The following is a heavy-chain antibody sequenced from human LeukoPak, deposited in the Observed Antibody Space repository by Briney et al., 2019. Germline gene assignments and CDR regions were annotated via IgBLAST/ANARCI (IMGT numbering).Heavy chain of an antibody. CDR2: IKQDGSEK. CDR3: ARGDPSSSWYFDY. CDR1: GFTFSSYW. D-gene: IGHD6-13*01. V-gene: IGHV3-7*01. J-gene: IGHJ4*02. Sequence: PGGSLRLSCAASGFTFSSYWMSWVRQAPGKGLEWVANIKQDGSEKYYVDSVKGRFTISRDNSKNTLYLQMNSLRAEDTAVYYCARGDPSSSWYFDYWGQGTLVTVSS.